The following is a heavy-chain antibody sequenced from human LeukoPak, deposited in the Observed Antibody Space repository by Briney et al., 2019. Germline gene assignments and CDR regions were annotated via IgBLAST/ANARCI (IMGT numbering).Heavy chain of an antibody. J-gene: IGHJ4*02. CDR1: GFTFSSYA. V-gene: IGHV3-30*04. Sequence: QAGGSLRLSCAASGFTFSSYAMHWVRQAPGKGLEWVAVISYDGSNKYYADSVKGRFTISRDNSKNTLYLQMNSLRAEDTAVYYCARDSVYILYSSGLGYWGQGTLVTVSS. CDR2: ISYDGSNK. D-gene: IGHD6-19*01. CDR3: ARDSVYILYSSGLGY.